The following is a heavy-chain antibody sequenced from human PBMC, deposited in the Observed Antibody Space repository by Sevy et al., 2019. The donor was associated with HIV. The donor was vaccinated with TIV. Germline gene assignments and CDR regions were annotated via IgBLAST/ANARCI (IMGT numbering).Heavy chain of an antibody. CDR3: AKELFTIFGVGIYYGMDV. Sequence: GGSLRLSCAASGFTFSSYSMNWVRQAPGKGLEWVSYISSSSSTIYYADSVKGRFTISRDNAKNPLYLQMNSLRAEDTAVYYCAKELFTIFGVGIYYGMDVWGQGTTVTVSS. D-gene: IGHD3-3*01. V-gene: IGHV3-48*01. CDR1: GFTFSSYS. J-gene: IGHJ6*02. CDR2: ISSSSSTI.